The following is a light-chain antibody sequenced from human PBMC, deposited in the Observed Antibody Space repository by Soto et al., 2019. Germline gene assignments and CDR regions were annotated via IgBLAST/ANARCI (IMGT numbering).Light chain of an antibody. CDR1: QSVSSY. CDR3: QQRRNWPPYT. Sequence: EIVLTQSPATLSLSPGERATLSCRASQSVSSYLAWYQQTPGQAPRLLIYDASNRATGIPARFSGSGSGRDVTLNIRSLGPEDLAGYYGQQRRNWPPYTFGQGTKLEIK. CDR2: DAS. V-gene: IGKV3-11*02. J-gene: IGKJ2*01.